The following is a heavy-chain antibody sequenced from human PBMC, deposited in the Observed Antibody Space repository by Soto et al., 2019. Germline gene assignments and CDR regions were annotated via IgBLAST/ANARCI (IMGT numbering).Heavy chain of an antibody. J-gene: IGHJ3*02. Sequence: SETLSLTCTVSGGPISSYYWSWIRQPAGKGLEWIGRIYTSGSTNYNPSLKSRDTMSVDTSKNQFSLKLSSVTAADTAVYYCARDRDGYNLGAFDIWGQGTMVTVSS. D-gene: IGHD5-12*01. CDR2: IYTSGST. V-gene: IGHV4-4*07. CDR3: ARDRDGYNLGAFDI. CDR1: GGPISSYY.